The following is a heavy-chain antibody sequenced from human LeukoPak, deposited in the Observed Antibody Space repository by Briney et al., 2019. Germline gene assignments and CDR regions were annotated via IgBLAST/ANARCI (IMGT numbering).Heavy chain of an antibody. CDR2: IYPNSGGT. D-gene: IGHD2-2*01. J-gene: IGHJ4*02. V-gene: IGHV1-2*02. CDR1: GYTFTGYY. Sequence: ASVKVSCKASGYTFTGYYMHWVRQAPGQGLEWMGWIYPNSGGTNYAQKFQGRVTMTRDTSISTAYMELSRLRSDDTAVYYCARTFYCSSTSCYEYYFDYWGQGTLVTVSS. CDR3: ARTFYCSSTSCYEYYFDY.